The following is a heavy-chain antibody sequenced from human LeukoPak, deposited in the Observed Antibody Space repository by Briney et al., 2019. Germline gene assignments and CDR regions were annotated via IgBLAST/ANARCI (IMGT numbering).Heavy chain of an antibody. CDR3: AATGYCSSTSCLTTPFDP. J-gene: IGHJ5*02. V-gene: IGHV1-46*01. D-gene: IGHD2-2*03. CDR2: INPSGGST. CDR1: GYTFTSYY. Sequence: ASVKVSCKASGYTFTSYYMHWVRQAPGQGLEWMGIINPSGGSTSYAQKFQGRVTMTRDTSTSTVYMELSSLRSEDTAVYYCAATGYCSSTSCLTTPFDPWGQGTLVTVSS.